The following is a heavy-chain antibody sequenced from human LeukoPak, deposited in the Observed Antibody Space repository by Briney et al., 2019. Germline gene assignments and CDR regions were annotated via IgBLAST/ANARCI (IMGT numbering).Heavy chain of an antibody. CDR1: GGSISSYY. CDR3: AKGLRGYSYGQDY. D-gene: IGHD5-18*01. CDR2: IYTSGST. Sequence: SETLSLTCTVSGGSISSYYWSWVRQHAGKGLEWVGRIYTSGSTNYNPFLKSRVTMSVDTSKNQFSLKLSPVTAADTAVYYCAKGLRGYSYGQDYWLQGTLVTVSS. V-gene: IGHV4-4*07. J-gene: IGHJ4*02.